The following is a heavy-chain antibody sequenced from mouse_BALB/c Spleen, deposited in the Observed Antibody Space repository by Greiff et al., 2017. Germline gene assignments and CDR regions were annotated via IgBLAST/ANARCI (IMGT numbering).Heavy chain of an antibody. Sequence: QVQLQQPGAELVKPGASVKLSCKASGYTFTSYYMYWVKQRPGQGLEWIGGINPSNGGTNFNEKFKSKATLTVDKSSSTAYMQLSSLTSEDSAVYYCTRDGNYVYFDYWGQGTTLTVSS. CDR3: TRDGNYVYFDY. CDR1: GYTFTSYY. V-gene: IGHV1S81*02. CDR2: INPSNGGT. D-gene: IGHD2-1*01. J-gene: IGHJ2*01.